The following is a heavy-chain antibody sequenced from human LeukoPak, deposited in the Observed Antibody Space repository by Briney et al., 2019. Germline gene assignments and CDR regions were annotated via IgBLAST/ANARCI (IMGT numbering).Heavy chain of an antibody. D-gene: IGHD6-6*01. Sequence: ASVKLSCEASGYTFTSYRIRWVRQAPGQGLEWMGWISSYNGNTNYAQKLQGRVTMTTDTSTSTAYMELRSLRADDTAVYYCAREVGSSSEFDPWGQGTLVTVSS. CDR3: AREVGSSSEFDP. V-gene: IGHV1-18*01. J-gene: IGHJ5*02. CDR2: ISSYNGNT. CDR1: GYTFTSYR.